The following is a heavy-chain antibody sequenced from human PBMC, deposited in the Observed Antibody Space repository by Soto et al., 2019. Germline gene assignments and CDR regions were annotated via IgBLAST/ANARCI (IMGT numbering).Heavy chain of an antibody. CDR2: ISSSGSSI. D-gene: IGHD3-10*01. CDR1: GFTFCDYY. J-gene: IGHJ5*02. V-gene: IGHV3-11*01. Sequence: QVQLVEYGGGLVKPGGSLRLSCAASGFTFCDYYRSWIRQAPGKGLEWVSFISSSGSSIYYADSVKGRFTIYKDSAKNSLHLQMNSLRAEDSAVYCCSRVWDGSGSEGWFDPWGQGTLVTVSS. CDR3: SRVWDGSGSEGWFDP.